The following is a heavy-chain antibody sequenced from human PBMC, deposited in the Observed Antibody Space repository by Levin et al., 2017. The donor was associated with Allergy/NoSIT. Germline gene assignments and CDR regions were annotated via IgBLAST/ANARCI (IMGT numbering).Heavy chain of an antibody. CDR3: ARESWESESDNYYHGMDV. J-gene: IGHJ6*02. Sequence: LRLSCTVSGGSIRGGNYYWTWIRQHPGKGLEWIGYIHSSGTTYSNPSLKSRVTLSIDTSKNEFSLSLTSVTAADTAVYYCARESWESESDNYYHGMDVWGQGTTVTVSS. V-gene: IGHV4-31*03. CDR1: GGSIRGGNYY. CDR2: IHSSGTT. D-gene: IGHD1-26*01.